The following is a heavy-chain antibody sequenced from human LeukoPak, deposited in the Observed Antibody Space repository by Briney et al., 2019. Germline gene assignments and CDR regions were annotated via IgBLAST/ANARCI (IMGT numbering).Heavy chain of an antibody. CDR3: AKVLRYCSGGSCRDAFDI. CDR2: IWYDGTNK. D-gene: IGHD2-15*01. J-gene: IGHJ3*02. Sequence: GGSLRLSCAASGLSFSTYGMHWVRQAPGKGLEWVAIIWYDGTNKYYADSVKGRFTISRDNSKNTLYLQMNSLRAEDTALYYCAKVLRYCSGGSCRDAFDIWGQGTMVTVSS. V-gene: IGHV3-33*06. CDR1: GLSFSTYG.